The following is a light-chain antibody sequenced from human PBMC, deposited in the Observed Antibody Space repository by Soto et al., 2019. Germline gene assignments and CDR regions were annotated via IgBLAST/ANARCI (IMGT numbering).Light chain of an antibody. CDR2: GAS. J-gene: IGKJ3*01. V-gene: IGKV3-20*01. CDR1: QSFSGSY. CDR3: QQYGRSPLT. Sequence: EIVLMQSPGTLSLSPGERATLSCRASQSFSGSYLAWYQQKAGQAPRLLIYGASSRATGIPDRFSGSGSGTDFTLTISRLEPEDFAVYYCQQYGRSPLTFGPGTKVDI.